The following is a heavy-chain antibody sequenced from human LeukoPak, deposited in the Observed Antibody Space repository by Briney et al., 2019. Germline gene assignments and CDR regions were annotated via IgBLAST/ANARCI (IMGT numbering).Heavy chain of an antibody. D-gene: IGHD2-15*01. V-gene: IGHV1-3*01. CDR3: ARWRIVAPLRYYYYGMDV. J-gene: IGHJ6*02. Sequence: ASVKASCKASGYTFTSYAMHWVRQAPGQRLEWMGWINAGNGNTKYSQKFQGRVTITRDTSASTAYMELSSLRSEDTAVYYCARWRIVAPLRYYYYGMDVWGQGTTVTVSS. CDR1: GYTFTSYA. CDR2: INAGNGNT.